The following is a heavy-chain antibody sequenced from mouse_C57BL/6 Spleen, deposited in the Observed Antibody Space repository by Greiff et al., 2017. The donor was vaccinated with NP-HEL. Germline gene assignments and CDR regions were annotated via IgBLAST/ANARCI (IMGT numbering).Heavy chain of an antibody. D-gene: IGHD5-5*01. CDR1: GFTFSSYA. CDR2: ISDGGSYT. V-gene: IGHV5-4*01. CDR3: ARDAKTTPYFDY. Sequence: EVQLVESGGGLVKPGGSLKLSCAASGFTFSSYAMSWVRQTPEKRLEWVATISDGGSYTYYPDNVKGRFTISRDNAKNNLYLQMSHLKSEDTAMYYCARDAKTTPYFDYWGQGTTLTVSS. J-gene: IGHJ2*01.